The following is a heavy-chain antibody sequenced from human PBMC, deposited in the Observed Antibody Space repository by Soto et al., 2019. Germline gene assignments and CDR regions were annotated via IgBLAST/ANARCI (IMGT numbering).Heavy chain of an antibody. D-gene: IGHD4-17*01. CDR1: GASISSSHH. CDR2: VSYSGNP. V-gene: IGHV4-39*01. Sequence: QLQLQESGPGLVKSSETLSLTCTVSGASISSSHHWGWIRQPPGKGPSWIGSVSYSGNPYYSPSFKSRIAISLSTSEIQFSFWVMSVTARDMAVYFCARHCNTGAFFDYWGQGILVTVSS. CDR3: ARHCNTGAFFDY. J-gene: IGHJ4*02.